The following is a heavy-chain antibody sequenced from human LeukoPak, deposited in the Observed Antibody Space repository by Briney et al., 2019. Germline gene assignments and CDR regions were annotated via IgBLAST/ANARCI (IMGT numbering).Heavy chain of an antibody. D-gene: IGHD3-22*01. V-gene: IGHV3-48*04. CDR2: ISSSSSTI. J-gene: IGHJ4*02. CDR3: ARASGYSDY. Sequence: LEWVSYISSSSSTIYYADSVKGRFTISRDNAKNSLYLQMNSLRAEDTAVYYCARASGYSDYWGQGTLVTVSS.